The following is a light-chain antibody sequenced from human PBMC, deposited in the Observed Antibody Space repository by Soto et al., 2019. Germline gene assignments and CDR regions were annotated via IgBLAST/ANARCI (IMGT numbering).Light chain of an antibody. Sequence: DIQRTQSPSTLSASVGDRVTITCRSSQSISSWLAWYQQKPGKAPKLLIYDASSLESGVPSRFSGSGSGTEFTLTISSLEPEDFAVYYCQQRSNWPPITFGQGTRLEI. CDR2: DAS. J-gene: IGKJ5*01. V-gene: IGKV1-5*01. CDR1: QSISSW. CDR3: QQRSNWPPIT.